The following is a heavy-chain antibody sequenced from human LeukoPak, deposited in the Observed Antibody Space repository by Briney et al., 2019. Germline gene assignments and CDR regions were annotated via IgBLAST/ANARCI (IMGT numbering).Heavy chain of an antibody. CDR3: ARGGGGYSWYFDL. V-gene: IGHV4-31*03. Sequence: SQTLSLTCTVSGCSISSGGYYWSWIRQHPGKGLEWIGNIYYSGSTYYTPSLKNRVTISVATSKNQFSLRLSCVTAVDTAVYYCARGGGGYSWYFDLWGRGTLVTVSS. J-gene: IGHJ2*01. D-gene: IGHD5-12*01. CDR2: IYYSGST. CDR1: GCSISSGGYY.